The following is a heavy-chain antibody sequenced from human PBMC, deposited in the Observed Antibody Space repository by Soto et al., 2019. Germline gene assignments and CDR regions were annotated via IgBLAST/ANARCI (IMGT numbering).Heavy chain of an antibody. CDR3: ARGYCSSTSCYEFDY. V-gene: IGHV4-59*01. CDR2: IYNSGST. CDR1: GGSLSSYY. D-gene: IGHD2-2*01. J-gene: IGHJ4*02. Sequence: QVQLQESGPGLVKPSETLSLTCTVSGGSLSSYYWIWIRQPPGKGLEWIGSIYNSGSTNYNSSLKSRVTISVDTSKKQFSLKLSSVTAADTAVYYCARGYCSSTSCYEFDYWGQGTLVTVSS.